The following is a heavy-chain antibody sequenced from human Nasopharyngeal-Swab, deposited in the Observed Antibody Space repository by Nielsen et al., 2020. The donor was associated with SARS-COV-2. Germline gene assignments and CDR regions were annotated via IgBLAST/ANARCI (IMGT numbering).Heavy chain of an antibody. Sequence: RQAPGKGLEWIGYIYYSGSTNYNPSLKSRVTISVDTSKNQFSLKLSSVTAADTAVYYCARGKFNILTGAAAFDIWGQGTVVTVSS. J-gene: IGHJ3*02. V-gene: IGHV4-59*01. D-gene: IGHD3-9*01. CDR2: IYYSGST. CDR3: ARGKFNILTGAAAFDI.